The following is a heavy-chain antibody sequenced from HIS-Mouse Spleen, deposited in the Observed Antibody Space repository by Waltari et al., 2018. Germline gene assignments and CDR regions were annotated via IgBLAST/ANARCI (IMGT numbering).Heavy chain of an antibody. CDR3: AREIPYSSSWYDWYFDL. CDR2: IYYSGST. Sequence: QLQLQESGPGLVKPSETLSLTCTVSGGSISSRSYYWGWFRQPPGKGLEWIGGIYYSGSTYYNPSFKSRGTISVDTSKNQFSLKLSSVTAADTAVYYCAREIPYSSSWYDWYFDLWGRGTLVTVSS. CDR1: GGSISSRSYY. D-gene: IGHD6-13*01. J-gene: IGHJ2*01. V-gene: IGHV4-39*07.